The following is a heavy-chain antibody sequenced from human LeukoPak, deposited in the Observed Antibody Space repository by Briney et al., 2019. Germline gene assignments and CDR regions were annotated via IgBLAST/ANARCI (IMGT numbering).Heavy chain of an antibody. V-gene: IGHV3-23*01. J-gene: IGHJ4*02. CDR3: AKDLRYGDRDY. CDR2: ISGSCGST. CDR1: GFTFSSYA. D-gene: IGHD4-17*01. Sequence: GGSLRLSCAASGFTFSSYAMSWVRQAPGKGLEWVSAISGSCGSTYYADSVKSRFTISRDNSKNTLYLQMNSLRAEDTAVYYCAKDLRYGDRDYWGQGTLVTVSS.